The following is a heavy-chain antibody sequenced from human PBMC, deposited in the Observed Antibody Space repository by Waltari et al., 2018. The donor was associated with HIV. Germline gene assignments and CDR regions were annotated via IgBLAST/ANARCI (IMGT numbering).Heavy chain of an antibody. V-gene: IGHV3-49*04. J-gene: IGHJ4*02. CDR1: GFNFAAYS. CDR2: IRSKPHGGTT. Sequence: EVQLVASGGGLAQPGRSLRLSCLGSGFNFAAYSVSWGRQAPGKRPEWVGFIRSKPHGGTTEYAASVKGRFSISRDDSNNIAYLQMNSLTVEDTAVYYCIRNQVFYFDYWGQGALVTVSS. D-gene: IGHD3-10*01. CDR3: IRNQVFYFDY.